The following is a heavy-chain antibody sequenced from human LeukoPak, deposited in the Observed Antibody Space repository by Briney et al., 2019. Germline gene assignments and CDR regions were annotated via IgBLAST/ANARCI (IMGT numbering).Heavy chain of an antibody. Sequence: GGSLRLSCATSGFILSSYWMTWVRQAPGQGLEWVANINLDGSVQWYADSVKGRFTISRDNAKNSVYLQMNSLRAEDTVVYYCAREGGVADYWGQGTLVTVSS. J-gene: IGHJ4*02. V-gene: IGHV3-7*01. CDR2: INLDGSVQ. CDR1: GFILSSYW. D-gene: IGHD3-16*01. CDR3: AREGGVADY.